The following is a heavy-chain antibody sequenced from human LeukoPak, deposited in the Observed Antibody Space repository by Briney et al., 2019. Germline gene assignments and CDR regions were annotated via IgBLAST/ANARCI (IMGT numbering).Heavy chain of an antibody. CDR3: AREVTVSDYYYYGIDV. V-gene: IGHV1-8*01. Sequence: ASVKVPCKASGYTFTSYDINWVRQATGQGLEWMGWMNPNSGNTGYAQKFQGRVTMTRNTSISTAYMELSSLRSEDTAVYYCAREVTVSDYYYYGIDVWGQGTTVTVSS. D-gene: IGHD4-17*01. CDR1: GYTFTSYD. J-gene: IGHJ6*02. CDR2: MNPNSGNT.